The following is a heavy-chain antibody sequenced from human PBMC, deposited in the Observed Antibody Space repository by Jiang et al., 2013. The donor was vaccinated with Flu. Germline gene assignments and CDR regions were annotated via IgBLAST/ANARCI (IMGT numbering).Heavy chain of an antibody. V-gene: IGHV5-51*01. CDR1: DTALPATG. D-gene: IGHD3-16*01. Sequence: RESLKISCKGLDTALPATGSAGCARCPGKAGVDGIIYPGDSDTRYSPSFQGQVTISADKSISTAYLQWSSLKASDTAMYYCAREGGYWGQGTLVTVSS. CDR2: IYPGDSDT. CDR3: AREGGY. J-gene: IGHJ4*02.